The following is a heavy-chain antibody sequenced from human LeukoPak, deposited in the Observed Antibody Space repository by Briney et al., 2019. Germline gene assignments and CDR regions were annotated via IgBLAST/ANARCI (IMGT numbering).Heavy chain of an antibody. CDR1: GCTFTGYY. Sequence: ASVKVSCKASGCTFTGYYMHWVRQAPGQGLEWMGWINPNSGGTNYAQKFQGRVTMTRDTSISTAYMELSRLRSDDTAVYYCARAPWIQLWLPPDYWGQGTLVTVSS. CDR3: ARAPWIQLWLPPDY. V-gene: IGHV1-2*02. CDR2: INPNSGGT. D-gene: IGHD5-18*01. J-gene: IGHJ4*02.